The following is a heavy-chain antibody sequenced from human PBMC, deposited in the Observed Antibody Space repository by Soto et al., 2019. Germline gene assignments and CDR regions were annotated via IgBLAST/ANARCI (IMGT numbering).Heavy chain of an antibody. J-gene: IGHJ4*02. CDR3: ARPGPRSNEGAGY. V-gene: IGHV5-51*01. CDR2: IYPGDSDT. CDR1: GYSFTSYW. Sequence: PWESLKISCKGSGYSFTSYWIVWVRQSPGKGLEWMGIIYPGDSDTRYSPSFQGQVTISADKSISTAYLQWSSLKASDTAMYYCARPGPRSNEGAGYWGQGTLVTVSS. D-gene: IGHD1-1*01.